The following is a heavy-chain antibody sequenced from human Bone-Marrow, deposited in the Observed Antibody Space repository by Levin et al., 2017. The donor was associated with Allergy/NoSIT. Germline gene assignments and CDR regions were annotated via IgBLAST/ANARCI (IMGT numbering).Heavy chain of an antibody. Sequence: SQTLSLTCTVSGGSISSYYWSWIRQPPGKGLEWIGYIYYSGSTNYNPSLKSRVTISVDTSKNQFSLKLSSVTAADTAVYYCARGVRGGGDSPGFDYWGQGTLVTVSS. D-gene: IGHD2-21*02. CDR3: ARGVRGGGDSPGFDY. CDR2: IYYSGST. CDR1: GGSISSYY. J-gene: IGHJ4*02. V-gene: IGHV4-59*01.